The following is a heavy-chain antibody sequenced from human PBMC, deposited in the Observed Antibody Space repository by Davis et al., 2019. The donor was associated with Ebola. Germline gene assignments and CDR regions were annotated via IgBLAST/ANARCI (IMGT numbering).Heavy chain of an antibody. J-gene: IGHJ4*02. CDR1: GFTFSSYA. CDR2: ISGSGGST. V-gene: IGHV3-23*01. CDR3: ASGMDSGSSLGVYFDY. D-gene: IGHD1-26*01. Sequence: GESLKTSCAASGFTFSSYAMSWVRQAPGKGLEWVSAISGSGGSTYYADSVKGRFTISRDNSKNTLYLQMNSLRAEDTAVYYCASGMDSGSSLGVYFDYWGQGTLVTVSS.